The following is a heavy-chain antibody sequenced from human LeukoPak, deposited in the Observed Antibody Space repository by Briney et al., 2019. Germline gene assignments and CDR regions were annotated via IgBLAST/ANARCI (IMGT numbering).Heavy chain of an antibody. V-gene: IGHV4-30-4*01. D-gene: IGHD2-21*02. CDR1: GGSISSGDYY. J-gene: IGHJ3*02. Sequence: PSETLSFTCTVSGGSISSGDYYWSWIRQPPGKGLEWIGHIYYSGSTYYSPSLKSRVTISVDTSKNQFSLKLSSVTAADTAVYYCARVGVTTFRAFDIWGQGTMVTVSS. CDR2: IYYSGST. CDR3: ARVGVTTFRAFDI.